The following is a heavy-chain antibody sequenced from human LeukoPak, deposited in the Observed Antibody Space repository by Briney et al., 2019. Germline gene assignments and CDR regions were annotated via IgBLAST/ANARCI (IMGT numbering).Heavy chain of an antibody. CDR1: GGSISSGGYY. D-gene: IGHD2-15*01. V-gene: IGHV4-31*03. CDR2: IYYSGST. J-gene: IGHJ6*02. CDR3: ARDGYCSGGSCYPPSYYHYGMDV. Sequence: SETLSLTCTVSGGSISSGGYYWSWIRQHPGKGLEWIGYIYYSGSTYYNPSLKSRVTISVDTSKNQFSLKLSSVTAADTAVYYCARDGYCSGGSCYPPSYYHYGMDVWGQGTTVTVSS.